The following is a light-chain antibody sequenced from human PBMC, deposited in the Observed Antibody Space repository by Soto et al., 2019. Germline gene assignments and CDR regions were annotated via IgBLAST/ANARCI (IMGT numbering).Light chain of an antibody. CDR1: QSVFSN. Sequence: EIVMTQSPATLSVSPGERATLSCRASQSVFSNLAWYQQKPGQSPRLLIYGASTRPSGIPARFSGSGSGTEFTLTITSLQSEDFALYYCQQYNTWPQTFGQGTKVEIK. V-gene: IGKV3-15*01. CDR3: QQYNTWPQT. J-gene: IGKJ1*01. CDR2: GAS.